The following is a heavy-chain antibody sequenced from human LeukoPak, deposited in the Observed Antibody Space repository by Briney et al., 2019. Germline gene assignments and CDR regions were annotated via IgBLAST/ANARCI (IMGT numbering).Heavy chain of an antibody. Sequence: GSLRLSCAASGFIFSQYSINWVRQAPGKGLEWVSHIRSTGDTFYADSVKGRFTISRDNARNSLYLQMNSLRAEDTAMYYCARDAGNSGYGCDLWGQGTLVTVSS. CDR1: GFIFSQYS. J-gene: IGHJ5*02. D-gene: IGHD5-12*01. CDR3: ARDAGNSGYGCDL. CDR2: IRSTGDT. V-gene: IGHV3-48*01.